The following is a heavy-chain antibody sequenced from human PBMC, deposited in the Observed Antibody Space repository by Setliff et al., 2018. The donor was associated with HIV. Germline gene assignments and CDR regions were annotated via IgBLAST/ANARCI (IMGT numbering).Heavy chain of an antibody. D-gene: IGHD2-21*01. Sequence: SETLSLTCTLSGGSINNSDCNWAWIRQSPGKGLEWIASAYYIGSTYYSSLKSRAAISVDTSKNRFSLRLSSVTAADTAIYYCARQVWLSDNHYYYYTDVWGKGTTVTVSS. CDR2: AYYIGST. CDR1: GGSINNSDCN. CDR3: ARQVWLSDNHYYYYTDV. J-gene: IGHJ6*03. V-gene: IGHV4-39*01.